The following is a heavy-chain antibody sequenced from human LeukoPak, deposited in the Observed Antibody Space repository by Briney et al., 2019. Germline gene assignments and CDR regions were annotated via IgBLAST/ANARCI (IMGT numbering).Heavy chain of an antibody. CDR3: ASDIAAAASYLDY. J-gene: IGHJ4*02. CDR2: INPSGGST. Sequence: ASVKVSCKASGYTFTSYYMHWVRQAPGQGLEWMGIINPSGGSTSYAQKFQGRVTMTRDTSISTAYMELSSLRSEDTAVYYCASDIAAAASYLDYWGQGTLVTVSS. D-gene: IGHD6-13*01. V-gene: IGHV1-46*01. CDR1: GYTFTSYY.